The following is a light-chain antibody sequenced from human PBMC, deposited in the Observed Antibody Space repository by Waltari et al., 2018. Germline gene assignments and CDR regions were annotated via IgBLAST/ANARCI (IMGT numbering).Light chain of an antibody. CDR2: NTY. Sequence: EIVLTQSPGTLSLSPGERATLSCRASQSVARALAWYQQNPGQPPQLLIYNTYPRATGVPDRFSGGGSGTDFSLTISRLEPEDFAVYYCQNYVRLPATFGQGTKVEIK. CDR1: QSVARA. V-gene: IGKV3-20*01. J-gene: IGKJ1*01. CDR3: QNYVRLPAT.